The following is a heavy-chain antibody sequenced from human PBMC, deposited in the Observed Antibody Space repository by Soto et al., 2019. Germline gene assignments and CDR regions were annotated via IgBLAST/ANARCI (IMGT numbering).Heavy chain of an antibody. J-gene: IGHJ4*02. CDR3: AREGRIAGGFDY. V-gene: IGHV3-30-3*01. CDR2: ISYDGSNK. CDR1: GFIFSSYA. Sequence: QVPLVESGGGVVQPGRSLRLSCAASGFIFSSYAMHWVRQAPGKGLEWVAVISYDGSNKYYAESVKGRFTISRDNSKNSLYLQMNRLSAEDTAVYYCAREGRIAGGFDYWGQGTLVTVSS. D-gene: IGHD1-20*01.